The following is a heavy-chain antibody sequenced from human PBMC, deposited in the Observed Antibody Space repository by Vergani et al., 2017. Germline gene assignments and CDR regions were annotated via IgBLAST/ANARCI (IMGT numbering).Heavy chain of an antibody. CDR1: GYTFTSYD. CDR3: ARGRGLTMVRGVKLALGY. Sequence: QVPLVQSGAEVKKPGASVKVSCKASGYTFTSYDINWVRQATGQGLEWMGWMNPNSGNTGYAQKFQGRVTMTRNTSISTAYMELSSLRSEDTAVYYCARGRGLTMVRGVKLALGYWGQGTLVTVSS. J-gene: IGHJ4*02. V-gene: IGHV1-8*01. CDR2: MNPNSGNT. D-gene: IGHD3-10*01.